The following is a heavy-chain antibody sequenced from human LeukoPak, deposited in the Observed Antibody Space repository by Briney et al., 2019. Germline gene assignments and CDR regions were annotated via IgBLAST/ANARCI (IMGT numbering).Heavy chain of an antibody. CDR2: ISWNSGSI. J-gene: IGHJ3*02. CDR3: AKDATRIRIFGDAFDI. Sequence: PGRSLRLSCAASGFTFDDYAMHWVRQAPGKGLEWVSGISWNSGSIGYADSVKGRFTISRDNAKNSLYLQMNSLRAEDTALYYCAKDATRIRIFGDAFDIWGQGTMVTVSS. CDR1: GFTFDDYA. D-gene: IGHD3-3*01. V-gene: IGHV3-9*01.